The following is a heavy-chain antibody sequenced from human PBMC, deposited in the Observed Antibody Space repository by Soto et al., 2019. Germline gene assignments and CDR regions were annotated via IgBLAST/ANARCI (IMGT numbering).Heavy chain of an antibody. CDR1: GGSVSRGSYY. J-gene: IGHJ5*02. D-gene: IGHD2-2*01. Sequence: SETLSLTCTVSGGSVSRGSYYWSWIRQAPGKGLEWIGYIYYSGSTNYNPSLKSRVTISVDTSKNQFSLKLSSVTAADTAVYYCARDRGRWLVVPAAADWFDPWGQGTLVTVSS. CDR2: IYYSGST. CDR3: ARDRGRWLVVPAAADWFDP. V-gene: IGHV4-61*01.